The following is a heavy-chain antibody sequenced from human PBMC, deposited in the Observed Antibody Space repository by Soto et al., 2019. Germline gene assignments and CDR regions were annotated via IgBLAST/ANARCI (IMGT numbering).Heavy chain of an antibody. CDR1: VYSFYNSG. D-gene: IGHD1-1*01. CDR2: ISVFNGYA. J-gene: IGHJ5*01. V-gene: IGHV1-18*01. Sequence: QVQLVQSGPELKKPGASVKVSCKTSVYSFYNSGISWVRQAPGQGLEWMGWISVFNGYAHYAQKFQGRVSMTADTLTSTAYMELRGLRSDDTAKYYCSKNGTSWFASWGQGTPVTVSS. CDR3: SKNGTSWFAS.